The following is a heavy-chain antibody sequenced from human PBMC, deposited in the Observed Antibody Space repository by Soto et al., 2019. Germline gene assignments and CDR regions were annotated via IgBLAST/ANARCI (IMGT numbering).Heavy chain of an antibody. Sequence: GGSLRLPCAASGFTFSSYWMSWVRQAPGKGLELVANIKQDGSEKYYVDSVKGRFTISRDNAKNSLYLQMNSLRAEDTAVYYCARADTIFGVVPLYYLDYWGQGTLVTVSS. CDR3: ARADTIFGVVPLYYLDY. CDR1: GFTFSSYW. CDR2: IKQDGSEK. V-gene: IGHV3-7*01. D-gene: IGHD3-3*01. J-gene: IGHJ4*02.